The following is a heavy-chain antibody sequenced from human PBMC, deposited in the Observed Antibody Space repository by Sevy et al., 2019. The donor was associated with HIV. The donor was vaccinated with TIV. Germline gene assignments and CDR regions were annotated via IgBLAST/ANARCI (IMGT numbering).Heavy chain of an antibody. Sequence: ASVKVSCKVSGYTLTELSMHWVRQAPGKGLEWMGGFDPEDGETIYAQKFQGRVTMTEDTSTDTAYMELSSLRSEDTAVYYCATDPRIAAAGTHFDYWGQGTLFTVSS. CDR1: GYTLTELS. CDR3: ATDPRIAAAGTHFDY. CDR2: FDPEDGET. V-gene: IGHV1-24*01. J-gene: IGHJ4*02. D-gene: IGHD6-13*01.